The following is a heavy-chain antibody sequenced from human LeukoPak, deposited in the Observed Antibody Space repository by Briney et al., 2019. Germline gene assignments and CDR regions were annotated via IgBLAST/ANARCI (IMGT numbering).Heavy chain of an antibody. CDR1: GGSISSGSYY. CDR3: ARVNFWTTLGDY. Sequence: PSETLSLTCTVSGGSISSGSYYWSWIRQPAGKGLGWIGRIYTSGSTYYNPSLKSRVTISVDTSKNQFSLKLSSVTAADTAVYYCARVNFWTTLGDYWGQGTLVTVSS. CDR2: IYTSGST. J-gene: IGHJ4*02. V-gene: IGHV4-61*02. D-gene: IGHD3/OR15-3a*01.